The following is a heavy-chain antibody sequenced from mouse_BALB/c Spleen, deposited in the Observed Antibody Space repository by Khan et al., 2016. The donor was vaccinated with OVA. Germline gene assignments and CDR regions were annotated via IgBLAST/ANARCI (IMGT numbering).Heavy chain of an antibody. CDR2: IWAGGST. CDR3: ARNREPDYFDY. CDR1: GFSLSNYG. Sequence: VQLQESGPGLVAPSQSLSITCTVSGFSLSNYGVHWVRQPPGKGLEWLGIIWAGGSTNYNSALMSRLSISKDNSKSQVFLKMNSLQTDDTAIYFCARNREPDYFDYWGQGTTLTVSS. J-gene: IGHJ2*01. V-gene: IGHV2-9*02.